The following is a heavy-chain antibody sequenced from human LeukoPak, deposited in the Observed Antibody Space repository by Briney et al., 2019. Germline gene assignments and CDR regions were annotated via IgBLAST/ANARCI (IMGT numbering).Heavy chain of an antibody. D-gene: IGHD5-24*01. J-gene: IGHJ4*02. CDR3: ARGGSRDGDVE. Sequence: PSETLSLTCTVSGGSISSGCYYWRWIRQPAGKGLEWIGRVYTSGSTNYNPSLKSRVTISIDTSKNQFSLNLSSVTAADTAFYYCARGGSRDGDVEWGQGTLVTVSS. CDR2: VYTSGST. CDR1: GGSISSGCYY. V-gene: IGHV4-61*02.